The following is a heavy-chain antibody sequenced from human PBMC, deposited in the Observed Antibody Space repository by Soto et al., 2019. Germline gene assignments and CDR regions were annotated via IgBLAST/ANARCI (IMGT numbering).Heavy chain of an antibody. V-gene: IGHV1-3*01. J-gene: IGHJ6*02. CDR1: GYTFTSYA. CDR3: ARGDGYCSSTSCYVNYGMDV. Sequence: SVKVSCKASGYTFTSYAMHWVRQAPGQRLEWMGWINAGNGNTKYSQKFQGRVTITRDTSASTAYMELSSLRSEDTAVYYCARGDGYCSSTSCYVNYGMDVWGQGTTVTVSS. CDR2: INAGNGNT. D-gene: IGHD2-2*01.